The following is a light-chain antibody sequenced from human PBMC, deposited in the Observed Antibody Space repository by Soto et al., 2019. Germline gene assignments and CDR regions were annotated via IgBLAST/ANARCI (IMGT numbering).Light chain of an antibody. V-gene: IGKV3-20*01. CDR1: QSVRRNY. CDR2: DAS. J-gene: IGKJ4*01. CDR3: QQYGSSPDT. Sequence: EIVLTQSPGTLSLSPGERATLSCRASQSVRRNYLAWYQQKPGQAPSVLIYDASNRATGIPDRISDSGSGTDFTLTISRLEPEDFAVYYCQQYGSSPDTFGGGTKVEIK.